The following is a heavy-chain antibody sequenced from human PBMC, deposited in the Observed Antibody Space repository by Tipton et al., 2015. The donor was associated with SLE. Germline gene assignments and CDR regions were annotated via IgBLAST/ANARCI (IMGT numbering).Heavy chain of an antibody. CDR2: IYNSGST. V-gene: IGHV4-59*12. CDR3: ARDPRYGNFDY. J-gene: IGHJ4*02. CDR1: GASISTYY. D-gene: IGHD5-18*01. Sequence: TLSLTCTVSGASISTYYWSWIRQPPGKGLEWIGSIYNSGSTHYNPSLKSRVTISVDTSKNQFSLKLSSVTAADTAVYYCARDPRYGNFDYWGQGTLVTVSS.